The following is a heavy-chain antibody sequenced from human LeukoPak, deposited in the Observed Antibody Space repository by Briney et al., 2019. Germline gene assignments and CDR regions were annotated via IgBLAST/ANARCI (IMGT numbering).Heavy chain of an antibody. D-gene: IGHD3-22*01. J-gene: IGHJ3*02. V-gene: IGHV1-8*03. CDR3: ATQVITMTQNDAFDI. CDR1: GYTFTSYD. CDR2: MNPNSGNT. Sequence: ASVKVSCKASGYTFTSYDINWVRQATGQGLEWMGWMNPNSGNTGYAQKFQGRVTITRNTSISTAYMELSSLRSEDTAVYYCATQVITMTQNDAFDIWGQGTMVTVSS.